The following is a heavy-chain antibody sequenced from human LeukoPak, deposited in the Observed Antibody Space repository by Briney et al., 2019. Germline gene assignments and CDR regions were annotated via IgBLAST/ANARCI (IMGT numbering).Heavy chain of an antibody. V-gene: IGHV4-59*08. CDR1: GGSISSYY. D-gene: IGHD3-10*01. CDR3: AASVWFGELIDSP. CDR2: IYYSGST. Sequence: SETLSLTWTVSGGSISSYYWSWIRQPPGKGLEWIGYIYYSGSTNYNPSLKSRVTISVDTSKNQFSLKLSSVTAADTAVYYCAASVWFGELIDSPWGQGTLVTVSS. J-gene: IGHJ5*02.